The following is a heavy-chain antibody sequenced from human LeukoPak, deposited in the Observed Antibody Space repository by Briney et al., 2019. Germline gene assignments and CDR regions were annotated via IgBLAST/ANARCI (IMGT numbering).Heavy chain of an antibody. Sequence: PGGSLRLSCVASGFSFTTHAMGWVRQAPGKGLEWVSHISGSGGSTKYSGSVKGRFTISRDNSKNTLYLQINSLRADDTAVYYCAKDQDPHSYGSGSYAPFDYWGRGTLVTVSS. CDR2: ISGSGGST. D-gene: IGHD3-10*01. V-gene: IGHV3-23*01. CDR3: AKDQDPHSYGSGSYAPFDY. J-gene: IGHJ4*02. CDR1: GFSFTTHA.